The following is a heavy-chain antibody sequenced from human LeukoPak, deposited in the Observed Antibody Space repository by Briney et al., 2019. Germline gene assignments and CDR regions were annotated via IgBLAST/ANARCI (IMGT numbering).Heavy chain of an antibody. CDR1: GFTFSSYA. Sequence: GGSLRLSCAASGFTFSSYAMSWVRQAPGKGLGWVSAISGSGGSTYYADSVKGRFTISRDNSKNTLYLQMNSLRAEDTAVYYCAKDLVLLWFGESPTPPRGFDYWGQGTLVTVSS. CDR3: AKDLVLLWFGESPTPPRGFDY. D-gene: IGHD3-10*01. CDR2: ISGSGGST. V-gene: IGHV3-23*01. J-gene: IGHJ4*02.